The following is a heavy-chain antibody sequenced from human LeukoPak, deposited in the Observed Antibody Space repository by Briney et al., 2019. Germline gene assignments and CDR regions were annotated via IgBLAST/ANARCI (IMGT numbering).Heavy chain of an antibody. D-gene: IGHD4-17*01. CDR1: GYSVSSGFY. J-gene: IGHJ4*02. Sequence: SETLSLTCTVSGYSVSSGFYWGWIRQPPGKGLEWIGSLYHSGSAYYNPSLKSRVTISVDSSKNQFSLKLSSVTAADTAVYYCARHPTVTRGLDYWGQGTLVTVSS. CDR3: ARHPTVTRGLDY. V-gene: IGHV4-38-2*02. CDR2: LYHSGSA.